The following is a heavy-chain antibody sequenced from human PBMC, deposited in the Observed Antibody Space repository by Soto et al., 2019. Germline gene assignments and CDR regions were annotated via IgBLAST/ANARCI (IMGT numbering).Heavy chain of an antibody. V-gene: IGHV3-13*01. CDR3: ARGGDRFDGMDV. Sequence: EVQLVEPGGGLVQPGGSLRLSCAASGFGFNGYDMHWVRQAPGKNLEWVAAISTAGDTYYLGSVKGRFTISREDAKNSWSLQMNSLRVGDTAVDYCARGGDRFDGMDVWGQWTTVTVSS. CDR1: GFGFNGYD. D-gene: IGHD2-21*01. J-gene: IGHJ6*02. CDR2: ISTAGDT.